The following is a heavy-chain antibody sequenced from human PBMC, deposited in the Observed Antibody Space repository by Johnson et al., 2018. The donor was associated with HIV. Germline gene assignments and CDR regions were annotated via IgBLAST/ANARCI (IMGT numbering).Heavy chain of an antibody. J-gene: IGHJ3*02. CDR2: ISGSGGST. Sequence: MQLVESGGGLAQPGGALRLSCAASGFTFSSYAMSWVRQAPGKGLEWVSGISGSGGSTYYADSVRGRVTISRDNSKNTLYLQMNSLRADDTAVYYCAREGPSERAGFDIWGQGTMVTVSS. V-gene: IGHV3-23*04. CDR3: AREGPSERAGFDI. CDR1: GFTFSSYA.